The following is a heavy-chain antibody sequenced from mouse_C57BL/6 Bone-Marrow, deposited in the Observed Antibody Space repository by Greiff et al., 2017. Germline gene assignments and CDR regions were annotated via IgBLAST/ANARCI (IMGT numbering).Heavy chain of an antibody. CDR2: MHPNGGSP. D-gene: IGHD4-1*01. Sequence: QVQLQQPGAELVKPGASVKLSCKASGYTFTNYWMHWVKQRPGQGLEWIGMMHPNGGSPDYNEKFKSEATLSVDKSSRTAYMELSSLTSEDSAVYYCANTNWDWYFDVWGTGTTVTVSS. CDR1: GYTFTNYW. CDR3: ANTNWDWYFDV. J-gene: IGHJ1*03. V-gene: IGHV1-64*01.